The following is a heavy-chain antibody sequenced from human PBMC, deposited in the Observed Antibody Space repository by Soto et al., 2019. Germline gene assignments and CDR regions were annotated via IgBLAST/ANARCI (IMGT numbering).Heavy chain of an antibody. CDR2: ISGYNGNT. J-gene: IGHJ4*02. D-gene: IGHD3-22*01. CDR3: AKWGSISLITD. CDR1: GYTFTNYG. Sequence: QVQLVQSGAEVKKPGASVKVSCKASGYTFTNYGATWVRQAPGQGLEWMGLISGYNGNTNYAQKLQGRITMTTDTSTSTAYMELRSLRSDDTAVYYCAKWGSISLITDWGQGTLVTVSS. V-gene: IGHV1-18*01.